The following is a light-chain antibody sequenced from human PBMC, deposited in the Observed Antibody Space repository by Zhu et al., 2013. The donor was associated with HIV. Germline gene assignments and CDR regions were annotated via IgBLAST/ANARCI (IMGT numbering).Light chain of an antibody. CDR2: RND. J-gene: IGLJ3*02. CDR1: NSNIGSNH. V-gene: IGLV1-47*01. Sequence: QSVLTQSPSASGTPGQGLTIPCSGSNSNIGSNHVYWYYQFVGTAPRLFIYRNDQRPSGVPDRISGSKSGTSASLAISGLRSEDEGVYYCATWEDSPSGHWVFGGGTKVTVL. CDR3: ATWEDSPSGHWV.